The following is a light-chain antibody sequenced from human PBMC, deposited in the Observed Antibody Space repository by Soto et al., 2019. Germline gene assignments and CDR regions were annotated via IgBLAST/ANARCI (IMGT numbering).Light chain of an antibody. V-gene: IGKV3D-20*02. CDR1: QSVASSH. Sequence: EIVLTQSPATLSLSPGERDNISCRASQSVASSHLAWYRQKPGQTPRLLIYDASSRATGIPDRISGSGSGTDFTLTISGLQSEDFAVYYCHQYNNWPPWTFGPGTKVDI. J-gene: IGKJ1*01. CDR3: HQYNNWPPWT. CDR2: DAS.